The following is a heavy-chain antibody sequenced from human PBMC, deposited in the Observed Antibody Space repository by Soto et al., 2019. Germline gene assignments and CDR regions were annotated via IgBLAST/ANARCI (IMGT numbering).Heavy chain of an antibody. D-gene: IGHD6-13*01. CDR3: ATGESSSYIRRLFDY. Sequence: GASVKVSCKASGGTFSSYTISWVRQAPGQGLEWMGRIIPILGIANYAQKFQGRVTITADKSTSTAYMELSSLRSEDTAVYYCATGESSSYIRRLFDYWGQGTLVTVSS. CDR1: GGTFSSYT. CDR2: IIPILGIA. J-gene: IGHJ4*02. V-gene: IGHV1-69*02.